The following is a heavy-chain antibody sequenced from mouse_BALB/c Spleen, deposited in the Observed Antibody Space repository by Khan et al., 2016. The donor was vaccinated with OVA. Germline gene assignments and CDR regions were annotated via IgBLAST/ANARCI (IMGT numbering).Heavy chain of an antibody. V-gene: IGHV1-4*01. J-gene: IGHJ3*01. Sequence: QVQLQQSGAELARPGASVKMSCKASGYTFTSYTIHWIKLRPGQGLEWIGYINPSNGYTNYNQKFKDKATLTADKSSNTAYMQLSSLTSDDSAVYYCGRDGAYHRNDGWFAYWGQGTLVTVSA. CDR3: GRDGAYHRNDGWFAY. CDR2: INPSNGYT. CDR1: GYTFTSYT. D-gene: IGHD2-14*01.